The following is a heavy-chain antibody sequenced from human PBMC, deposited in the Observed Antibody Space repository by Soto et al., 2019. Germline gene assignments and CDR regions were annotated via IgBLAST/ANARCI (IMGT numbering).Heavy chain of an antibody. D-gene: IGHD1-26*01. CDR2: VYYSGTT. V-gene: IGHV4-30-4*01. CDR1: GGSIRNGDYY. J-gene: IGHJ4*02. Sequence: LCGGSIRNGDYYWGWIRQPPGKGLEWIGYVYYSGTTYSHPSLNSRVSISVDTSENQFSLRLTSVTAADTAVYYCVTVNLVGAAYYFDYWGPGTLVTVSS. CDR3: VTVNLVGAAYYFDY.